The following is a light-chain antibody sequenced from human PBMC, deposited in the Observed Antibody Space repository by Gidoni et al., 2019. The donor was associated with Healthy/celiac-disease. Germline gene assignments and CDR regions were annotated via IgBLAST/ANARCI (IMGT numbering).Light chain of an antibody. CDR2: DAS. CDR1: QSVSSY. Sequence: EIVLTQSPATLSLFPGERATLSCRASQSVSSYLAWYQQKPGQAPRLLIYDASNRATGIPARFSGSGSGTDFTLTISSLEPEDFAVYYCQQRSNWPPITFXQXTRLEIK. CDR3: QQRSNWPPIT. J-gene: IGKJ5*01. V-gene: IGKV3-11*01.